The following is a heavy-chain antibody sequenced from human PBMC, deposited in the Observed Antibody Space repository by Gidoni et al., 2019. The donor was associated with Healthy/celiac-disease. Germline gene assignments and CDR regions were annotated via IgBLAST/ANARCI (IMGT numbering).Heavy chain of an antibody. V-gene: IGHV2-26*01. Sequence: QVTLKESGPVLVKPTETLTLTCTVSGFSLSNARMGVSWIRQPPGKALAWLAHIFSNDEKSYSTSLKSRLTISKDTSKSQVVLTMTNMDPVDTATYYCARMDSGSYYMIDYWGQGTLVTVSS. D-gene: IGHD1-26*01. J-gene: IGHJ4*02. CDR1: GFSLSNARMG. CDR3: ARMDSGSYYMIDY. CDR2: IFSNDEK.